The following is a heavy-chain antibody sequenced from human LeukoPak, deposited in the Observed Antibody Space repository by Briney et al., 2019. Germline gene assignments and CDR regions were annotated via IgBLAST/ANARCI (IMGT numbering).Heavy chain of an antibody. CDR2: ISGSVTGT. CDR1: GFTFSSYT. V-gene: IGHV3-21*01. CDR3: ARARGYCSGGGCYRYAFDI. Sequence: PGGSLRLSCAASGFTFSSYTMTWVRQAPGKGLEWVSSISGSVTGTYYTDPLRGRFTVSRDNTENTLYLQMNSLRAEDTAVYYCARARGYCSGGGCYRYAFDIWGQGTLVTVSS. J-gene: IGHJ3*02. D-gene: IGHD2-15*01.